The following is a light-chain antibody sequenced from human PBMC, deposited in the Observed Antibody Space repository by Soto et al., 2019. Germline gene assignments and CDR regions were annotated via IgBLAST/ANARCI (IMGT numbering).Light chain of an antibody. CDR2: GAS. J-gene: IGKJ1*01. Sequence: EIVLTPSPGTLSLSPGERATLSCRASQSVSNNYLAWYQQKPGQAPRLLIYGASTRATGIPARFSGSGSGTEFTLTISSLQSEDFAVYYCQQYNNWPPWTFGQGTKVDIK. CDR3: QQYNNWPPWT. V-gene: IGKV3-15*01. CDR1: QSVSNN.